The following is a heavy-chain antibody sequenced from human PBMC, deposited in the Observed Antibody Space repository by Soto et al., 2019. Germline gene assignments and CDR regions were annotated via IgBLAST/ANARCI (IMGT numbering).Heavy chain of an antibody. V-gene: IGHV3-48*01. CDR3: ARWDLAQHASDI. D-gene: IGHD1-26*01. J-gene: IGHJ3*02. CDR1: GFTFSSYS. Sequence: EVQLVESGGGLVQPGGSLRLSCAASGFTFSSYSMNWVRQAPGKGLEWVSYITSGSSTIFYADSVKGRFTISRDNAKNSLYLQMNTLRAEDTAVYYCARWDLAQHASDIWGKGTMVTVSS. CDR2: ITSGSSTI.